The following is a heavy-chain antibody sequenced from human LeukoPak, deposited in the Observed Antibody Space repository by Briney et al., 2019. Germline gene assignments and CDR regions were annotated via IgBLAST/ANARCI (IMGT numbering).Heavy chain of an antibody. Sequence: ASVKVSCKASGYTFTGYYMHWVRQAPGQGLEWMGWINPNSGGTNYAQKFQGRVTMTRDTSISTAYMELSRLRSDDTAVYYCARDRWELLSFGFDPWGQGTLVTVSS. CDR2: INPNSGGT. J-gene: IGHJ5*02. CDR1: GYTFTGYY. V-gene: IGHV1-2*02. D-gene: IGHD1-26*01. CDR3: ARDRWELLSFGFDP.